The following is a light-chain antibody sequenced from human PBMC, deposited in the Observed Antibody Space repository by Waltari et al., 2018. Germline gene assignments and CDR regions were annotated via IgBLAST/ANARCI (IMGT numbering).Light chain of an antibody. V-gene: IGLV1-44*01. CDR2: SNN. J-gene: IGLJ3*02. Sequence: QSVLTQQPSASGTPGQRVTISCAVSCSPHGRKPVTWYQQLPGTAPKLLIYSNNQRPSGVPDRFSGSKSGTSASLAISGLQSEDEADYYCAAWDDSLNGRVFGGGTKLTVL. CDR1: CSPHGRKP. CDR3: AAWDDSLNGRV.